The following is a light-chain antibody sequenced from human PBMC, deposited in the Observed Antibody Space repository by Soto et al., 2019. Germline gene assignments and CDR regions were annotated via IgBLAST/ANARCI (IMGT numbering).Light chain of an antibody. CDR2: DND. CDR3: GAWDDSLSGAV. J-gene: IGLJ2*01. Sequence: QSVLSQPPSVSAAPGQKVTISCSGSSSNIGIKEVSWYQQFPGTAPKVHIYDNDVRPSGIPDRFSGSKSGTSATLGITGLQSGDEADYYCGAWDDSLSGAVFGGGTKLTVL. V-gene: IGLV1-51*01. CDR1: SSNIGIKE.